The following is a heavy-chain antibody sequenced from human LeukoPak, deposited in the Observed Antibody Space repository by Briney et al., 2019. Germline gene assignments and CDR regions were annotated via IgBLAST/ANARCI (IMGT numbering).Heavy chain of an antibody. D-gene: IGHD1-26*01. J-gene: IGHJ4*02. CDR2: IFYSRGT. CDR1: GASISNSRYY. CDR3: ARGPGGSYPRGYFDY. Sequence: SETLFLTCTVSGASISNSRYYWGWIRQPPGKGLEWVASIFYSRGTDFNPSLKSRVTISADTSKDQFFLNLSSVTAADTAVYYCARGPGGSYPRGYFDYWGQGTLVTVSS. V-gene: IGHV4-39*07.